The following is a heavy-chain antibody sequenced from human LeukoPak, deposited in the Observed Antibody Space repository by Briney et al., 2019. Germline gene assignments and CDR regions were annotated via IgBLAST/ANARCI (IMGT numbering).Heavy chain of an antibody. J-gene: IGHJ3*02. V-gene: IGHV1-8*01. D-gene: IGHD6-13*01. CDR3: ARARIAAAGRVAFDI. Sequence: ASVKVSCEASGYTFTSYDINWVRQATGQGLEWMGWMNPNSGNTGYAQKFQGRVTMTRNTSISTAYMELSSLTSEDTAVYYCARARIAAAGRVAFDIWGQGTMVTVSS. CDR2: MNPNSGNT. CDR1: GYTFTSYD.